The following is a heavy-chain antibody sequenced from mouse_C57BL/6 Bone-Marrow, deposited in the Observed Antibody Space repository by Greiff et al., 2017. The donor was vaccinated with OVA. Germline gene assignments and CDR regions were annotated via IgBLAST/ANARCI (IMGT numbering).Heavy chain of an antibody. CDR1: GFNIKNTY. D-gene: IGHD1-1*01. Sequence: EVKLQESVAELVRPGASVKLSCTASGFNIKNTYMHWVKQRPEQGLEWIGRIDPANGNTKYAPKFQGKATITADTSSNTAYLQLSSLTSEDTAIYYCAISPYYYGSSDGFAYWGQGTLVTVSA. V-gene: IGHV14-3*01. CDR2: IDPANGNT. J-gene: IGHJ3*01. CDR3: AISPYYYGSSDGFAY.